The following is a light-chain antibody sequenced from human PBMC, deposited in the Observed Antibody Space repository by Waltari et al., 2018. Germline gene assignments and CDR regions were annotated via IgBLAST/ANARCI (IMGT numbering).Light chain of an antibody. Sequence: VLTQSPDSLAVSLGERATIHCRSSQSVFYNSDNMNYLAWYKQKPGQPPKLLISWASTRSSGVPDRFSGSGSGTDFTLTINALQAEDVAVYYCQQYYSAPPWTFGQGTKVEIK. CDR2: WAS. J-gene: IGKJ1*01. CDR3: QQYYSAPPWT. CDR1: QSVFYNSDNMNY. V-gene: IGKV4-1*01.